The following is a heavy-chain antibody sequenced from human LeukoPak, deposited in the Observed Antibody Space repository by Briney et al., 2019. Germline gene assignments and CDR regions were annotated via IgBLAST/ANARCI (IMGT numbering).Heavy chain of an antibody. CDR2: ISWNSGSI. Sequence: PGGSLRLSCAASGFTFDDYAMHWVRQAPGKGLEWVSGISWNSGSIGYADSVKGRFTISRDNAKNSLYLQMNSLRAEDTALYYCAKDRNLMGFWSGLFDYWGQGTLVTVSS. CDR3: AKDRNLMGFWSGLFDY. J-gene: IGHJ4*02. CDR1: GFTFDDYA. V-gene: IGHV3-9*01. D-gene: IGHD3-3*01.